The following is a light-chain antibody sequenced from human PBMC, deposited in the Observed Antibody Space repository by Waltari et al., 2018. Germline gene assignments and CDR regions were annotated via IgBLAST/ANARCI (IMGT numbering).Light chain of an antibody. J-gene: IGLJ1*01. CDR2: DDS. CDR3: QVWEGSSDHYV. Sequence: SYALTQPASVSVAPGKAARITLEGNKIGGKTLPWYQLRPGQAPVLVVHDDSDRPSGIPERFSGSNSGNTATLTISGVEVGDEGDYYCQVWEGSSDHYVFGTGTAVSV. CDR1: KIGGKT. V-gene: IGLV3-21*03.